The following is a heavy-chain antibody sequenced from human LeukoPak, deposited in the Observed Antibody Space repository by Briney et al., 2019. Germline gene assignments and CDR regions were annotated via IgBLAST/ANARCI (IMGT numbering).Heavy chain of an antibody. V-gene: IGHV4-4*07. Sequence: PSETLSLTCTVSGGSISSYYWSWIRQPAGKGLEWIGRIYTSGSTSYNPSLKSRVTMSVDTSKNQFSLKLSSVTAADTAVYYCARDGGSWYYYYMDVWGKGTTVTVSS. CDR1: GGSISSYY. CDR3: ARDGGSWYYYYMDV. J-gene: IGHJ6*03. CDR2: IYTSGST. D-gene: IGHD3-10*01.